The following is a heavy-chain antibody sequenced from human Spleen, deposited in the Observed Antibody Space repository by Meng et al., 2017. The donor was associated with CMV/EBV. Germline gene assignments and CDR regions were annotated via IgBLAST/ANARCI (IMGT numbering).Heavy chain of an antibody. J-gene: IGHJ4*02. D-gene: IGHD2-2*01. CDR2: IYNDGGT. CDR1: VRSNY. Sequence: VRSNYRSWVRQATGKGLEWVSVIYNDGGTYHADSVKGRFTISRDNSKNTLFLQMSSLRAEDTAVYYCAKDKLPNRYCSRTSCYPFDYWGQGTLVTVSS. CDR3: AKDKLPNRYCSRTSCYPFDY. V-gene: IGHV3-53*01.